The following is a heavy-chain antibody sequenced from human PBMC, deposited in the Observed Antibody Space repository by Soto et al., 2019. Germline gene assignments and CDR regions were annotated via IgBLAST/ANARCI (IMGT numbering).Heavy chain of an antibody. CDR1: GFTFSDYY. CDR3: ARGGYDILTGYSNY. J-gene: IGHJ4*02. V-gene: IGHV3-11*05. CDR2: ISSSSSYT. D-gene: IGHD3-9*01. Sequence: GSLRLSCAASGFTFSDYYMSWIRQAPGKGLEWVSYISSSSSYTNYADSVKGRFTISRDNAKNSLYMQINSLRAEDTAVYYCARGGYDILTGYSNYWGQGTLVTVSS.